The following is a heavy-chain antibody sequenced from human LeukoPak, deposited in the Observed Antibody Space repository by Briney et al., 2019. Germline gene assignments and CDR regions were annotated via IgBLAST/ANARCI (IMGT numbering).Heavy chain of an antibody. Sequence: GGSLRLSCAASGFTFSTYWMHWVRHAPGKGLVWVSEIKSDGSKTMYAGSVKGRFTISRDNATNTLYLQMISLRAEDTAVYYCARGGVVVTTKDYYYGLDVWGQGTTVTVSS. V-gene: IGHV3-74*03. CDR3: ARGGVVVTTKDYYYGLDV. D-gene: IGHD5-12*01. CDR1: GFTFSTYW. CDR2: IKSDGSKT. J-gene: IGHJ6*02.